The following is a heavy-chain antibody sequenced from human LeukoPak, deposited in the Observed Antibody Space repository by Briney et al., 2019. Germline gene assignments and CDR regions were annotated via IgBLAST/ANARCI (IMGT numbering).Heavy chain of an antibody. CDR3: ARTFRIAVAGNHFDF. CDR2: IRPDTGVT. J-gene: IGHJ4*02. CDR1: GYTFTDYY. V-gene: IGHV1-2*02. Sequence: GASLKVSCKTSGYTFTDYYVHWVGQAPGQGLEWVGWIRPDTGVTNYSQKFQGRVTMTRDTSITTAYMELSRLRSDDTAVYYCARTFRIAVAGNHFDFWGQGTLVTVPS. D-gene: IGHD6-19*01.